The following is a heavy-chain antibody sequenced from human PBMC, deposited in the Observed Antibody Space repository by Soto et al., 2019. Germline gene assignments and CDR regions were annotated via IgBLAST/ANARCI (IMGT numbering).Heavy chain of an antibody. CDR3: ARGELRFWFDP. D-gene: IGHD1-26*01. J-gene: IGHJ5*02. Sequence: SETLSLTCTVSGGSISSGGYYWSWIRQHPGKGLEWIGYIYYSGSTYYNQSLKSRVNISVDTSKNQFSLKLIFVTAADTAVYYCARGELRFWFDPWGQGTLVTVS. V-gene: IGHV4-31*03. CDR2: IYYSGST. CDR1: GGSISSGGYY.